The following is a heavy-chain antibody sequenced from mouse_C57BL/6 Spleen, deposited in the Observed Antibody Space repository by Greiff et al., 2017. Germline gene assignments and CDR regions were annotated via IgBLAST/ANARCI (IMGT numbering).Heavy chain of an antibody. CDR1: GFTFSSYT. CDR2: ISGGGGNP. D-gene: IGHD2-14*01. V-gene: IGHV5-9*01. Sequence: EVMLVESGGGLVKPGGSLKLSCAASGFTFSSYTMSWVRQTPEKRLEWVATISGGGGNPYYPDSVKGRFTISRDNAKNTLYLQMVSLRSEDTALYYCARPHHRGYFDYWGQGTTLTVSS. J-gene: IGHJ2*01. CDR3: ARPHHRGYFDY.